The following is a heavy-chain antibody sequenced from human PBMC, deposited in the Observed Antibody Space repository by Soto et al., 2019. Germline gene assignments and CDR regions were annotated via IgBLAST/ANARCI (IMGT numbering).Heavy chain of an antibody. CDR3: ARRAVVAVTGSLDNWLDP. CDR1: GDSITSYN. V-gene: IGHV4-59*01. D-gene: IGHD2-21*01. CDR2: VYSSGST. Sequence: ETLSLTCTVSGDSITSYNWNWLRQPPGKALEWIGYVYSSGSTNYNPSLKSRVTISVDTSRNQFSLKVNSVTAADTAVYYCARRAVVAVTGSLDNWLDPWGQGILVTVS. J-gene: IGHJ5*02.